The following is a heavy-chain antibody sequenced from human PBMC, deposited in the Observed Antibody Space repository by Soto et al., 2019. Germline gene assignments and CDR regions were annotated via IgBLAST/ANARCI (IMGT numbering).Heavy chain of an antibody. V-gene: IGHV4-4*07. CDR3: GRDKASKFYDSRNYDPHFDP. CDR2: IYATGTT. D-gene: IGHD3-22*01. J-gene: IGHJ5*02. CDR1: GASISCFY. Sequence: SSETLSLTCTVSGASISCFYWSWIRKSAGKGLEWIGRIYATGTTDYNPSLKSRVMMSVDTSKKQFPLKLSSVTAADTAVYYCGRDKASKFYDSRNYDPHFDPWGQGTLVTVSS.